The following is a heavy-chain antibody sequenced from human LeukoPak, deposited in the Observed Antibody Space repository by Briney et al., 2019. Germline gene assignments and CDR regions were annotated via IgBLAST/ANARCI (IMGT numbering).Heavy chain of an antibody. V-gene: IGHV4-34*01. Sequence: SETLSLTCAVYGGSFSGYYWSWIRQPPGKGLEWIGEINHSGSTNYNPSLKSRVTISVDTSKNQFSLKLSSVTAADTAVYYCAGAVATTMTVGYYYYYGMDVWGQGTTVTVSS. D-gene: IGHD1-26*01. CDR1: GGSFSGYY. CDR3: AGAVATTMTVGYYYYYGMDV. CDR2: INHSGST. J-gene: IGHJ6*02.